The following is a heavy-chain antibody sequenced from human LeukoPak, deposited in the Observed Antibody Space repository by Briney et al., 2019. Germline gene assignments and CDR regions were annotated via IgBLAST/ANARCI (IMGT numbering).Heavy chain of an antibody. Sequence: PGGSLRLSCAASGFTFSSYAMSWVRQAPGKGLEWVSAISGSGGSTYYADSVKGRFTISRDNSKNTLYLQMNSLSAEDTAVYYCARGHGSGSYGNGMDVWGQGTTVTVSS. V-gene: IGHV3-23*01. D-gene: IGHD3-10*01. CDR1: GFTFSSYA. CDR2: ISGSGGST. J-gene: IGHJ6*02. CDR3: ARGHGSGSYGNGMDV.